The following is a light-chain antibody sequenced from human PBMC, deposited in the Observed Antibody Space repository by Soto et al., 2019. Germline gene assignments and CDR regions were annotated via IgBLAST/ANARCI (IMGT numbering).Light chain of an antibody. J-gene: IGKJ4*01. Sequence: EIVVTQSPATLSLSPGERATLSCRASQSVSSYLAWYQQKPGQPPRLLIYDASNRATGIPARFSGSGSGTDFTLTISSLEPEDFAVYYCQQRSNWQGATFGGGTKVEIK. CDR1: QSVSSY. CDR2: DAS. CDR3: QQRSNWQGAT. V-gene: IGKV3-11*01.